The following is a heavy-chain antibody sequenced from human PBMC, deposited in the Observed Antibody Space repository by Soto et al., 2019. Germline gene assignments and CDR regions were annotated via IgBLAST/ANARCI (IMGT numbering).Heavy chain of an antibody. CDR2: IWYDGSIK. CDR3: ARTLYYDDCEGHEYN. V-gene: IGHV3-33*01. J-gene: IGHJ4*02. CDR1: GFTFSSYG. Sequence: QVQLVESGGGVVQPGRSLRLSCAASGFTFSSYGMHWVRQAPGKGLEWVAVIWYDGSIKNYADSVKGRFTISRDNSKNMLYLQINNLIAEDTAVYYCARTLYYDDCEGHEYNWGRRTLFSVYS. D-gene: IGHD3-3*01.